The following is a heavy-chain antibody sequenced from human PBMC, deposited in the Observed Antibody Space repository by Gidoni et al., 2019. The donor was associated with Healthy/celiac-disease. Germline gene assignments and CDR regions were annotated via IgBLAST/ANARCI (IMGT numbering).Heavy chain of an antibody. V-gene: IGHV3-21*01. D-gene: IGHD1-26*01. CDR2: ISSSSSYI. CDR3: ARDQGATMGLYYYYYMDV. Sequence: EVQLVESGGGLVKPGGSLRLSCAASGFTSSSYAMNWVRQAPGKGLEWVSSISSSSSYIYYADSVKGRFTISRDNAKNSLYLQMNSLRAEDTAVYYCARDQGATMGLYYYYYMDVWGKGTTVTVSS. J-gene: IGHJ6*03. CDR1: GFTSSSYA.